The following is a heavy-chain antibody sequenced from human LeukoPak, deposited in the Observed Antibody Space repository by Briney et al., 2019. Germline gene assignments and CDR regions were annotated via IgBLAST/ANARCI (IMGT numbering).Heavy chain of an antibody. CDR2: FDPEDGET. J-gene: IGHJ6*02. CDR1: GYTLIELS. V-gene: IGHV1-24*01. CDR3: ARERTGITTFNYYYYGMDV. D-gene: IGHD1/OR15-1a*01. Sequence: ASVKVSCKVSGYTLIELSMHWVRQAPGKGLEWMGGFDPEDGETIYAQKFQGRVTMTEDTSTDTAYMELRSLRSDDTAVYYCARERTGITTFNYYYYGMDVWGQGTTVTVSS.